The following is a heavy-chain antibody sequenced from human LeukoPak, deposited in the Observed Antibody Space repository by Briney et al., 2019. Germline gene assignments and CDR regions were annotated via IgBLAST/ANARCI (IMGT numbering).Heavy chain of an antibody. Sequence: RRASVKVSCKASGYTFTSYDINWVRQATGQGLEWMGWMNPNSGNTGYAQTFQDRVTTARNTSTSTAYMELSSLISEETAVYYCARGSSSLSDFWGQGTLVTVSS. CDR2: MNPNSGNT. CDR1: GYTFTSYD. CDR3: ARGSSSLSDF. J-gene: IGHJ4*02. D-gene: IGHD6-13*01. V-gene: IGHV1-8*01.